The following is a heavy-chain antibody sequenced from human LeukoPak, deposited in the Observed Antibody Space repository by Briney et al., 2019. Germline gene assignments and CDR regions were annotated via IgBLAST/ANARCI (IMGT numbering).Heavy chain of an antibody. J-gene: IGHJ6*02. D-gene: IGHD3-3*01. CDR1: GYTFTSYG. CDR2: ISAYNGNT. CDR3: AREDDFLRYGMDV. Sequence: ASVKVSCKASGYTFTSYGISWVRQAPGQGLEWMGWISAYNGNTNYAQKLQGRVTMTTDPSTSTAYMELRSLRSDDTAVYYCAREDDFLRYGMDVWGQGTTVTVSS. V-gene: IGHV1-18*01.